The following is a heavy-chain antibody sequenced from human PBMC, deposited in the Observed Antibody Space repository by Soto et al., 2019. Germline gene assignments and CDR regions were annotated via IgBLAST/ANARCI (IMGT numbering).Heavy chain of an antibody. J-gene: IGHJ4*02. CDR2: IYPSDSDA. Sequence: GESLKISCKGSGYSFSTHWVGWVRQMPGKGLEWMGIIYPSDSDARYSPSFKGQVTISVDESTTTAFLQWSSLKASDTAMYFCARSQFDYVWGTSGYFDSWGQGTLVTVSS. V-gene: IGHV5-51*01. D-gene: IGHD3-16*01. CDR3: ARSQFDYVWGTSGYFDS. CDR1: GYSFSTHW.